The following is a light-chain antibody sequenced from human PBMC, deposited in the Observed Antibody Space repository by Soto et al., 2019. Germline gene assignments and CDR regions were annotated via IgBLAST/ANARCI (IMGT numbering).Light chain of an antibody. CDR1: QIVTINS. CDR2: AAS. V-gene: IGKV3-20*01. J-gene: IGKJ3*01. Sequence: EVVLTQSPGTLSLSPGERATLSCRASQIVTINSLAWYQQKPGQPPRLLIYAASTRASAIPDRFSGSGSGTGFTLTISRLQPEDFALYYCQQYGDSPFTFGPGTRVDVK. CDR3: QQYGDSPFT.